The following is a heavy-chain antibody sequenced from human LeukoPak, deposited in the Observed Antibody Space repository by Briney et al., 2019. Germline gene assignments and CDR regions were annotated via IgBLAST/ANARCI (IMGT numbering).Heavy chain of an antibody. CDR3: ARDGLRGVVGVTATPDY. D-gene: IGHD2-15*01. J-gene: IGHJ4*02. V-gene: IGHV4-39*07. CDR2: IYYSGST. Sequence: KTSETLSLTCTVSGGSISSSSYYWGWIRQPPGKGLEWIGSIYYSGSTYYNPSLKSRVTISVDTSKNQFSLKLSSVTAADTAVYYCARDGLRGVVGVTATPDYWGQGTLVTVSS. CDR1: GGSISSSSYY.